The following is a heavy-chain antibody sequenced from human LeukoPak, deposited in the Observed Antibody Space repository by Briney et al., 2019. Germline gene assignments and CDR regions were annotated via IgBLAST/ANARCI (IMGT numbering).Heavy chain of an antibody. Sequence: QTGGSLRLSCAASGFTFSSYAMSWVRRAPGKGLEWVSAISGSGGNTYYADSVKGRFTISRDNSKNTLYLQMDSLRAEDTAVYYCAKVLGRNGWQIDYWGQGTLVTVSS. J-gene: IGHJ4*02. CDR3: AKVLGRNGWQIDY. CDR2: ISGSGGNT. D-gene: IGHD6-19*01. CDR1: GFTFSSYA. V-gene: IGHV3-23*01.